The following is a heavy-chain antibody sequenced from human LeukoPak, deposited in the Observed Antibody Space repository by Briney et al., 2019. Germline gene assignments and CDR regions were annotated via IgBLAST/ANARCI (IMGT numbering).Heavy chain of an antibody. Sequence: GGSLRLSCAASGFTFSSYAMSWVRQAPGKGLEWVSAISGSGGSTYYADSVKGRFTISRDNSKNTLYLQMNSLRAEDTAVYYCATMYSSSWGYYLDYWGQGTLVTVSS. D-gene: IGHD6-13*01. CDR3: ATMYSSSWGYYLDY. V-gene: IGHV3-23*01. CDR1: GFTFSSYA. J-gene: IGHJ4*02. CDR2: ISGSGGST.